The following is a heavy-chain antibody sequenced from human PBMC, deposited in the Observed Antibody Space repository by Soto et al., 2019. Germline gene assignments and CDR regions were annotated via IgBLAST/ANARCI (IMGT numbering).Heavy chain of an antibody. Sequence: PSETLSLTCTVSGGSISSSSYYWGWIRQPPGKGLEWIGSIYYSGSTYYNPSLKSRVTISVDTSKNQFSLKLSSVTAADTAVYYCARGTITGTKGVYWGQGTL. V-gene: IGHV4-39*01. CDR3: ARGTITGTKGVY. J-gene: IGHJ4*02. CDR2: IYYSGST. D-gene: IGHD1-7*01. CDR1: GGSISSSSYY.